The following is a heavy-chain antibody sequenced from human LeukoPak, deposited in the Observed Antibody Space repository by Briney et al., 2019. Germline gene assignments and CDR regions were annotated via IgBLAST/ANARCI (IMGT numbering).Heavy chain of an antibody. CDR3: VRGGRITMVRGVENYYYYYMDV. Sequence: ASVKVSCKASGGTFSSYAISWVRQAPGQGLEWMGGIIPIFGTANYAQKFQGRVTITTDESTSTAYMELSSLRSEDTAVYYCVRGGRITMVRGVENYYYYYMDVWGKGTTVTVSS. CDR2: IIPIFGTA. J-gene: IGHJ6*03. D-gene: IGHD3-10*01. CDR1: GGTFSSYA. V-gene: IGHV1-69*05.